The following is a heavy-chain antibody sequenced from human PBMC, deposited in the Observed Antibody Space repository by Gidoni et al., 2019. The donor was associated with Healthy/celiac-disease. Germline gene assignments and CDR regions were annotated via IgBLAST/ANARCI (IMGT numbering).Heavy chain of an antibody. D-gene: IGHD1-1*01. J-gene: IGHJ5*02. CDR1: GFPFSDYY. Sequence: QVQLLESGGCLVKPGGSLRLSCPASGFPFSDYYMSWIRQAPGKGLEWVSYISSSGSTIYYADSVKGRFTISRDNAKNSLYLQMNSLRAEDTAVYYCAREGVQDHLNWFDPWGQGTLVTVSS. CDR3: AREGVQDHLNWFDP. CDR2: ISSSGSTI. V-gene: IGHV3-11*01.